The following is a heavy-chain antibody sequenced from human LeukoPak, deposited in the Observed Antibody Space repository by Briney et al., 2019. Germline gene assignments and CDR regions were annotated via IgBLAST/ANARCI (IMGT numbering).Heavy chain of an antibody. CDR1: GGSISSSSYY. V-gene: IGHV4-61*01. CDR2: IYYSGST. CDR3: AREGSGADAFDI. J-gene: IGHJ3*02. D-gene: IGHD2-15*01. Sequence: PSETLSLSCSVSGGSISSSSYYWSWIRQPPGKGLEWIGYIYYSGSTNYNPSLKSRVTISVDTSKNQFSLKLSSVTAADTAVYYCAREGSGADAFDIWGQGTMVTVSS.